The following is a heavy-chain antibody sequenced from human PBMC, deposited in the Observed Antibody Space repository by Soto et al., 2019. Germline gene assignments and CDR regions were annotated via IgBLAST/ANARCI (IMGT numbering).Heavy chain of an antibody. CDR1: GGCIGPVC. J-gene: IGHJ4*02. CDR2: LYYSGNT. Sequence: SLSLTSSLSGGCIGPVCWSWCRQPPEKGLEWIGYLYYSGNTNYNPSLKSRVTISVDASKNQVSLRLTSVTAADTAVYYCARVGGVAARTFDYWAQATVVTLSS. D-gene: IGHD2-15*01. V-gene: IGHV4-59*01. CDR3: ARVGGVAARTFDY.